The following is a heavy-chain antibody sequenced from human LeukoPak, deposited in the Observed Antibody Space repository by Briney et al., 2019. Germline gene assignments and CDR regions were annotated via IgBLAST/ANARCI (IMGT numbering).Heavy chain of an antibody. D-gene: IGHD3-22*01. Sequence: GGSLRLSCAASGFTFSSYSMNWVRQAPGKGLEWVSSISSSSSSYIYYADSVKGRFTISRDNAKNSLYLQMNSLRAEDTAVYYCARVNYYDSSGPGRVDYWSQGTLVTVSS. CDR1: GFTFSSYS. V-gene: IGHV3-21*01. J-gene: IGHJ4*02. CDR3: ARVNYYDSSGPGRVDY. CDR2: ISSSSSSYI.